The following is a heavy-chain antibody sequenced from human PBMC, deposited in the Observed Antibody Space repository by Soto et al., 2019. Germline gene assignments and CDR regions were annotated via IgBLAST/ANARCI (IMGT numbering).Heavy chain of an antibody. CDR3: AACIWTSYYYYNMDV. CDR1: GDTFSSYA. J-gene: IGHJ6*01. V-gene: IGHV1-69*06. D-gene: IGHD3-3*01. Sequence: SVKVSCKASGDTFSSYAISWVRQAPGQGLQWMGGIIPLFGTTNYAQRFQGRVTITADRSTSTAHMELSSLGSDDTAVYYCAACIWTSYYYYNMDVWGQGTKVTVSS. CDR2: IIPLFGTT.